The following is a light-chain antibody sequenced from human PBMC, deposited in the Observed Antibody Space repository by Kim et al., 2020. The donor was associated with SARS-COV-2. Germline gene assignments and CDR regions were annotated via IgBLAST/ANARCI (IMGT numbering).Light chain of an antibody. J-gene: IGLJ3*02. CDR2: SNN. CDR3: AAWDDSLSGWV. Sequence: GQGVTTSCSGSSSNIGSNYVYWYQQLPGTAPKLLIYSNNQRPSGVPDRFSGSKSGTSASLAISGLRSEDEADYYCAAWDDSLSGWVFGGGTKLTVL. CDR1: SSNIGSNY. V-gene: IGLV1-47*02.